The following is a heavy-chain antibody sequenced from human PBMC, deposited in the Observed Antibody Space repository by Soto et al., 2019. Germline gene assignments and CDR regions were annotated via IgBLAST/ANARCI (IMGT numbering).Heavy chain of an antibody. Sequence: GSGPTLVNPTQTLTVTCTFSGFSLSTRGVGVGWIRQPPGKALEWLALIYWDYDRRYSPSLKSRLTVTMDTSKNQVVLTMTNVDPVDTGTYYCAHRLKNYYDSSGSWGNDALDAWGPGTMVTVSS. D-gene: IGHD3-22*01. CDR2: IYWDYDR. CDR1: GFSLSTRGVG. CDR3: AHRLKNYYDSSGSWGNDALDA. V-gene: IGHV2-5*02. J-gene: IGHJ3*01.